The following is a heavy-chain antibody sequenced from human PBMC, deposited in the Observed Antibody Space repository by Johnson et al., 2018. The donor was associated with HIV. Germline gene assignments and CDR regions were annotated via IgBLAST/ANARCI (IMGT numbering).Heavy chain of an antibody. CDR2: ISSSGITI. Sequence: QVQLVESGGGVVQPGRSLRLSCAASRFTFSDYYMNWIRQAPGKGLEWVSYISSSGITIYYADSVKGRFTISRDNAKNSLYLQMNSLKTEDTAVYYCTTGLYWNDAFDIWGQGTMVTVSS. J-gene: IGHJ3*02. V-gene: IGHV3-11*01. CDR3: TTGLYWNDAFDI. CDR1: RFTFSDYY. D-gene: IGHD1-1*01.